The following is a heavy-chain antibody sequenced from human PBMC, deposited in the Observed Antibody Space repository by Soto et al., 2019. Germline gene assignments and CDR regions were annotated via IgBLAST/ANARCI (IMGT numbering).Heavy chain of an antibody. CDR1: GFTVSSNY. CDR3: ERDWAFGIVATIDAFDI. CDR2: SYSGGST. D-gene: IGHD5-12*01. Sequence: PGGSLRLSCAASGFTVSSNYICWVRQAPGKGLEWVSVSYSGGSTYYADSVKGRFTISRDNSKNTLYLQMNSLRAEDTAVYYCERDWAFGIVATIDAFDIWGQGTMVTVSS. V-gene: IGHV3-66*01. J-gene: IGHJ3*02.